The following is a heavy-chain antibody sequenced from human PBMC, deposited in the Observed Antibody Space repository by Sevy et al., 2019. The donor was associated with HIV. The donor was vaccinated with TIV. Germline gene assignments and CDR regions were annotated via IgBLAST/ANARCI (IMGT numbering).Heavy chain of an antibody. Sequence: GGSLRLSCAASGFTFSTYWMHWVRQAPGKGLVWVSYISRSSSTIYYVDSVKGRFTISRDNAKNSRYLQMNSLRAEDTAVYYCARSPPYSSGWYGIDYWGQGTLVTVSS. CDR2: ISRSSSTI. CDR3: ARSPPYSSGWYGIDY. V-gene: IGHV3-48*01. CDR1: GFTFSTYW. D-gene: IGHD6-19*01. J-gene: IGHJ4*02.